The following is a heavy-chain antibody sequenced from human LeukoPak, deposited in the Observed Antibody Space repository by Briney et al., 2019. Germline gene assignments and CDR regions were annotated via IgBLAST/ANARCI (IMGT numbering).Heavy chain of an antibody. V-gene: IGHV1-2*02. Sequence: GASVKVSCKASGYTFTGYYMHWVRQAPGQGLEWMGWINPNSGGTNYAQKFQGRVTMTRDTSISTAYMELSRLRSDDTAVYYCARGLFRSWKWFDSWGQGTLVTVSS. D-gene: IGHD6-13*01. CDR2: INPNSGGT. CDR3: ARGLFRSWKWFDS. CDR1: GYTFTGYY. J-gene: IGHJ5*01.